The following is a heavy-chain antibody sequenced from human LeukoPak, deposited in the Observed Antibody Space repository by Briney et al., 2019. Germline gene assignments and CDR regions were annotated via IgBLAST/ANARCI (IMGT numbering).Heavy chain of an antibody. J-gene: IGHJ3*02. CDR1: GGSISSRNW. D-gene: IGHD6-19*01. V-gene: IGHV4-4*02. CDR3: ARGHSSGPYGGPDSFDI. Sequence: SGTLSLTCAVSGGSISSRNWWSWVRQPPGKGLEWIGEIYHSGSTNYNPSLKSRVTISVDKSKNQFSLKLSSVTAADTAVYYCARGHSSGPYGGPDSFDIWGQGTMVIVSS. CDR2: IYHSGST.